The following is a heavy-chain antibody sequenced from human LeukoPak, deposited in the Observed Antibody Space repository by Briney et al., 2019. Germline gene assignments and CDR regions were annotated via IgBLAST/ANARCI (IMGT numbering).Heavy chain of an antibody. CDR1: GYTFTSYD. CDR3: ARDGYYYGSGSFIWSVHSFDY. Sequence: ASVKVSCKASGYTFTSYDINWVRQATGQGLEWMGWMNPNSGGTNYAQKFQGRVTMTRDTSISTAYMELSRLRSDDTAVYYCARDGYYYGSGSFIWSVHSFDYWGQGTLVTVSS. D-gene: IGHD3-10*01. J-gene: IGHJ4*02. CDR2: MNPNSGGT. V-gene: IGHV1-2*02.